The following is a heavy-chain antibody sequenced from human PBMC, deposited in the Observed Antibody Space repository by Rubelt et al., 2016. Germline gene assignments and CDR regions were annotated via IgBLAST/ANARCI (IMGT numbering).Heavy chain of an antibody. CDR1: GYTFTSYA. CDR3: ATIAVAGYHPATVFDY. V-gene: IGHV1-3*01. J-gene: IGHJ4*02. D-gene: IGHD6-19*01. CDR2: INAGNGNT. Sequence: QVQLVQSGAEVKKPGASVKVSCKASGYTFTSYAMHWVRQAPGQRLEWMGWINAGNGNTKYSQTFQGRVTITRDTSASTASMGLSSRRSEDTAVYYCATIAVAGYHPATVFDYWGQGTLVTVSS.